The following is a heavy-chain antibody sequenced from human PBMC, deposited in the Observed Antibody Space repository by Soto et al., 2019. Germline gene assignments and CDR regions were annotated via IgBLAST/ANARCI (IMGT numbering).Heavy chain of an antibody. Sequence: GESLKISCKGSGYSFTSYWIGWVRQMPGKGLEWMGIIYPGYSETRYSPSFQGQVTISAAKSISTAYLQWSSLEASDTAMYYCARGEARIAAADPYYFDYWGQGTLVTVSS. CDR1: GYSFTSYW. CDR3: ARGEARIAAADPYYFDY. V-gene: IGHV5-51*01. CDR2: IYPGYSET. D-gene: IGHD6-13*01. J-gene: IGHJ4*02.